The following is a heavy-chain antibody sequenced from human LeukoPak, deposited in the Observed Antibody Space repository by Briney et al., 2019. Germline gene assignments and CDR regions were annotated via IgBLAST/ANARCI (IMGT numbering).Heavy chain of an antibody. CDR1: GFTFTAYA. V-gene: IGHV3-33*01. J-gene: IGHJ3*02. CDR2: IWYDGSKT. CDR3: ARGNEDAFDI. Sequence: GGSLRLSCAASGFTFTAYAMHWVRQAPGMGLDWVAIIWYDGSKTHCADSVKGRFTISRDNSKNTLYLQVNSLRVEDAAAYYCARGNEDAFDIWGQGTMVTVSS.